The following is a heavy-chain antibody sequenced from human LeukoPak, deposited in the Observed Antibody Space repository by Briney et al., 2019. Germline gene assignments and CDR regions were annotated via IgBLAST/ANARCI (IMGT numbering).Heavy chain of an antibody. V-gene: IGHV4-59*08. D-gene: IGHD6-6*01. J-gene: IGHJ4*01. Sequence: SETLSLTCTVSGGSISSYYWSWIRQPPGKGLEWIGYIYYSGSTNSNPSLKSRVTISVDTSKNQLSLKLSSVTAADTAVYYCARHRIAARPFDYWGHGTLVTVSS. CDR2: IYYSGST. CDR3: ARHRIAARPFDY. CDR1: GGSISSYY.